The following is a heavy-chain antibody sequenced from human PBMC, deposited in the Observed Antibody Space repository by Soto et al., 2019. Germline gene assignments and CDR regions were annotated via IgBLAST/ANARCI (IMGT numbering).Heavy chain of an antibody. CDR2: ISGSGGST. D-gene: IGHD2-2*01. CDR3: AKDTVLVVGDYYYYYMDV. Sequence: GGSLRLSCAASGFTFSSYAMSWVRQAPGKGLEWVSAISGSGGSTYYADSVKGRFTISRDNSKNTLYLQMNSLRAEDTAVYYCAKDTVLVVGDYYYYYMDVWGKGTTVTVSS. CDR1: GFTFSSYA. J-gene: IGHJ6*03. V-gene: IGHV3-23*01.